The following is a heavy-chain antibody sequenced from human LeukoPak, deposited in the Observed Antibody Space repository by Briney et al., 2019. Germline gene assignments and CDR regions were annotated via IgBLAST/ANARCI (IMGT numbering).Heavy chain of an antibody. V-gene: IGHV3-23*01. CDR3: AKSLYGGCDY. Sequence: GGSLRLSCAASGFSFASYAMSWVRQAPGKGLEWVSGVNGNGGSTSYADSVKGRFTIFRDNSKNTVYLQMNSLRVEDTAVYYCAKSLYGGCDYWGQGTVVTVSS. J-gene: IGHJ4*02. CDR1: GFSFASYA. CDR2: VNGNGGST. D-gene: IGHD3-16*02.